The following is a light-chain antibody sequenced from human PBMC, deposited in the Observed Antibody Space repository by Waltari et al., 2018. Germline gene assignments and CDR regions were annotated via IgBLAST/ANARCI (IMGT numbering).Light chain of an antibody. CDR2: YNN. V-gene: IGLV3-21*01. Sequence: SYVLTQPPSVSVAPGETARLTCGGNKIGSKSVHRYQQEPGQAPILVIYYNNDRPSGIPERFSGSNSGNTATLTISRVDAGDEADYYCQVWDSDSDHVVFGGGTKLAVL. CDR3: QVWDSDSDHVV. CDR1: KIGSKS. J-gene: IGLJ2*01.